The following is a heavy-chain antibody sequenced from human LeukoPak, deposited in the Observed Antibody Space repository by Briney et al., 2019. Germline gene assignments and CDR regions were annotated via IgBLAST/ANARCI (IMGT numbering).Heavy chain of an antibody. CDR3: SRDSGPYGMDV. CDR2: IYYSGST. D-gene: IGHD5-12*01. V-gene: IGHV4-59*01. CDR1: GGSISSYY. Sequence: PSETLSLTCTVSGGSISSYYWSWIRQPPGKGLEWIGYIYYSGSTNYNPSLKSRVTISVDTSKNQFSLKLSSVTAADTAVYYCSRDSGPYGMDVGGKGTTVTVSS. J-gene: IGHJ6*04.